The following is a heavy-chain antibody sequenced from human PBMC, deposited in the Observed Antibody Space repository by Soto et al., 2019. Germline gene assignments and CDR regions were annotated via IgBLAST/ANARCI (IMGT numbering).Heavy chain of an antibody. Sequence: SETLSLTCTVSGGSISSGGYYWSWIRQHPGKGLEWIGYIYYSGSTYYNPSLKSRVTISVDTSKNQFSLKLSSVTAADTAVYYCARAVKIFGVAPANHFDYWGQGTLVTVSS. D-gene: IGHD3-3*01. J-gene: IGHJ4*02. CDR1: GGSISSGGYY. CDR3: ARAVKIFGVAPANHFDY. CDR2: IYYSGST. V-gene: IGHV4-31*03.